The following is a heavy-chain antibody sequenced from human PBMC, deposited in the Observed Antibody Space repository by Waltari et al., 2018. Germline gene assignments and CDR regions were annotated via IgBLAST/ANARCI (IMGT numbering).Heavy chain of an antibody. CDR2: INPNSGGT. V-gene: IGHV1-2*06. J-gene: IGHJ4*02. Sequence: QAAGQGLEWMGRINPNSGGTNYAQKFQGRVTMTRDTSISTAYMELSRLRSDDTAVYYCASGSEYSSSSDYWGQGTLVTVSS. D-gene: IGHD6-6*01. CDR3: ASGSEYSSSSDY.